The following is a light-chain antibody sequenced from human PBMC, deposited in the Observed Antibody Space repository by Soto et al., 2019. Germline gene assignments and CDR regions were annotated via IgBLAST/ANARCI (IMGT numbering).Light chain of an antibody. J-gene: IGKJ4*01. CDR3: QKYTNVPA. CDR1: QGISNY. V-gene: IGKV1-27*01. CDR2: AAS. Sequence: DIQMTQSPSSLSASVGDRVTITCRASQGISNYLAWYQQIPGKVPKLLISAASTLQSGVPSWFSGSGSGTGFTLTISSLQPEDVATYYCQKYTNVPAFGGGTKVEIK.